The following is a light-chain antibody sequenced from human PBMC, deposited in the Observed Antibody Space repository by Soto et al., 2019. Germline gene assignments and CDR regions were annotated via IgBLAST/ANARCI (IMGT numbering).Light chain of an antibody. CDR3: QQYNSYPLT. CDR1: QSISSW. J-gene: IGKJ4*01. V-gene: IGKV1-5*03. CDR2: KAA. Sequence: DIQMTQSPSTLSVSVGDRATITCLASQSISSWLAWYQQKPGKAPKLLIYKAASLESGVPSRFSGSGSGTEFTLTTSSLQPDDFATYYCQQYNSYPLTFGGGTKV.